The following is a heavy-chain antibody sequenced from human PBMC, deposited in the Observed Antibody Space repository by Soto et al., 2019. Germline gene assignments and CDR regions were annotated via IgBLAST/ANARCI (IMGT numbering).Heavy chain of an antibody. V-gene: IGHV1-3*01. CDR3: ARFWDYYDSSGYYDVSDYYYYGMDV. CDR2: INAGNGNT. D-gene: IGHD3-22*01. J-gene: IGHJ6*02. Sequence: QVQLVQSGAEVKKPGASVKVSCKASGYTFTSYAMHWVRQAPGQRLEWMGWINAGNGNTKYSQKFQGRVTITRDTSASTAYMELSSMRSEDTAVYYCARFWDYYDSSGYYDVSDYYYYGMDVWGQGTTVTVSS. CDR1: GYTFTSYA.